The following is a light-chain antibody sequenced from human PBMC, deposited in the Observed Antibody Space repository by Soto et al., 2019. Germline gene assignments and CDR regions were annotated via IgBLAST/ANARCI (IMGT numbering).Light chain of an antibody. CDR2: AAS. CDR3: QQLFT. Sequence: DVRMTQSPSTLSASVGDRVAITCRASQSISSWLAWYQQKPGKAPKLLIYAASTVQSGVPSRFIGSRSGTDFTLTISSLQPEDFATYYCQQLFTFGQGTRLEIK. V-gene: IGKV1-5*01. CDR1: QSISSW. J-gene: IGKJ5*01.